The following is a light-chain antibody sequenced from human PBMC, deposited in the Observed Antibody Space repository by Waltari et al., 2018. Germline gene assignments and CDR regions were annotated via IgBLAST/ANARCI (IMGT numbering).Light chain of an antibody. Sequence: QSALTQPASVSGSPGQSITISCTGTSSDVGTYDYVSWYQKHPGKAPKLMIYDVTKRPSGISNRFSGSKSGNTASLTISGLQAEDEADYYCSSYTTSSTFYVFGTGTKVTVL. J-gene: IGLJ1*01. CDR3: SSYTTSSTFYV. CDR1: SSDVGTYDY. V-gene: IGLV2-14*03. CDR2: DVT.